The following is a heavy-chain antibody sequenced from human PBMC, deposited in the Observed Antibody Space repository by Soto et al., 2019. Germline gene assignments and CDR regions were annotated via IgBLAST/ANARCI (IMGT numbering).Heavy chain of an antibody. D-gene: IGHD3-22*01. CDR3: ATGGERDDYDQSGWR. CDR1: GGTFSNYA. J-gene: IGHJ1*01. CDR2: IIPICGTV. Sequence: QVQLVQSGAEVKKPGSSVKVSCKASGGTFSNYALDWVRQAPGQGLEWMGGIIPICGTVRHAQNFQGSVTSTADESTATAYMALSSLRSEDTAMDYCATGGERDDYDQSGWRWGQCTLVTVSS. V-gene: IGHV1-69*12.